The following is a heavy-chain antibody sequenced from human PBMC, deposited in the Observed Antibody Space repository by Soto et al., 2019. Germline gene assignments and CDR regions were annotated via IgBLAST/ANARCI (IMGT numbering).Heavy chain of an antibody. CDR3: ARSLGDILTLHDAFDI. J-gene: IGHJ3*02. D-gene: IGHD3-9*01. V-gene: IGHV1-3*01. CDR2: INAGNGNT. CDR1: GYTFTSYA. Sequence: ASVKVSCKASGYTFTSYAMHWVRQAPGQRLEWMGWINAGNGNTKYSQKFQGRVTITRDTSASTAYMELSSLRSEDTAVYYCARSLGDILTLHDAFDIWGQGTMVT.